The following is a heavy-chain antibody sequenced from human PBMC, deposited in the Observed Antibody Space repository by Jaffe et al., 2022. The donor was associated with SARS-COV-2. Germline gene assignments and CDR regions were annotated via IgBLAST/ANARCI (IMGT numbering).Heavy chain of an antibody. Sequence: EVQLVESGGGLVQPGGSLRLSCAASGLTFSNYAMNWVRQAPGKGLEWVSYISISGDTTYHADSVKGRFTISRDNSQNTLYLQMNSLRAEDTAVYYCAKSSSRFRTATPSNHYFYMDVWGKGTTVTVSS. CDR1: GLTFSNYA. CDR3: AKSSSRFRTATPSNHYFYMDV. CDR2: ISISGDTT. J-gene: IGHJ6*03. D-gene: IGHD2-8*02. V-gene: IGHV3-23*04.